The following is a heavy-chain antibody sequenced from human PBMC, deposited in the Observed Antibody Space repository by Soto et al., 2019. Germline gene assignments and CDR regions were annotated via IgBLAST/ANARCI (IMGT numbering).Heavy chain of an antibody. Sequence: SVKVSCKASGGTFSSYAISWVRQAPGQGLEWMGGIIPIFGTANYAQKFQGRVTITADESTSTAYMELSSLRSEDTAVYYCARSGPYSSSWYDYWGQGTLVTVSS. D-gene: IGHD6-13*01. V-gene: IGHV1-69*13. CDR2: IIPIFGTA. CDR3: ARSGPYSSSWYDY. J-gene: IGHJ4*02. CDR1: GGTFSSYA.